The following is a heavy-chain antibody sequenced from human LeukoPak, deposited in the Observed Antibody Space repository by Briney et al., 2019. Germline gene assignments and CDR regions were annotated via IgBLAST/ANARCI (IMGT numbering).Heavy chain of an antibody. D-gene: IGHD2-8*01. CDR1: GFTFSTYV. CDR3: ARVSTNDRRNAFDI. CDR2: ITGDGGYT. Sequence: PGGSLRPSCAASGFTFSTYVMQWVRQAPGKGLEYVSAITGDGGYTYYANSVKGRFTISRDNSKKTLYLQMGSLRADDMAVYYCARVSTNDRRNAFDIWGQGTMVTVSS. J-gene: IGHJ3*02. V-gene: IGHV3-64*01.